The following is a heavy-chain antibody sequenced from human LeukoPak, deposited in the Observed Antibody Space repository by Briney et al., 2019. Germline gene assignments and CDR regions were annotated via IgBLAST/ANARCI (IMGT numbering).Heavy chain of an antibody. V-gene: IGHV3-30*19. J-gene: IGHJ4*02. Sequence: PGRSLRLSCAVSGFTFGSYAMHWVRQAPGKGLEWVALISYAGSNKYYGDSVKGRFTISRDNSRNTLYLEMKSLRAEDTAVYYCAREGTYNDGSRGFSHWGQGTLVTVSS. CDR3: AREGTYNDGSRGFSH. CDR2: ISYAGSNK. D-gene: IGHD3-22*01. CDR1: GFTFGSYA.